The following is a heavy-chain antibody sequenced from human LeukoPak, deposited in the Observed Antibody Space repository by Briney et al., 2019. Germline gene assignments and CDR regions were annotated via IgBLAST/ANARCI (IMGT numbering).Heavy chain of an antibody. CDR2: INAGNGNT. CDR3: ARNIYGRRPPCFSGSAP. D-gene: IGHD2-15*01. Sequence: GASVKVSCKASGYTFTSYAMHWVRQAPGQRLEWMGWINAGNGNTKYSQKFQGRVTITRDTSASTAYMELSSLRSEDTAVYYCARNIYGRRPPCFSGSAPWGKEPLVTVSS. J-gene: IGHJ5*02. V-gene: IGHV1-3*01. CDR1: GYTFTSYA.